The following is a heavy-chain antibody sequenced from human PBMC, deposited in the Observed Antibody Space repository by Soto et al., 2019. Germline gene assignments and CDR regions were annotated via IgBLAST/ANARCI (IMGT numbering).Heavy chain of an antibody. CDR2: VYHSGST. CDR3: AHRHRSWFDP. Sequence: PSETLSLTCTVSGVSINDYYWSWIRQSPGKGLEWIGYVYHSGSTNYNPSLKSRVTMSLDTSKNQVVLTMTNMDPVDTATYYCAHRHRSWFDPWGQGTLVTVSS. J-gene: IGHJ5*02. V-gene: IGHV4-59*01. CDR1: GVSINDYY.